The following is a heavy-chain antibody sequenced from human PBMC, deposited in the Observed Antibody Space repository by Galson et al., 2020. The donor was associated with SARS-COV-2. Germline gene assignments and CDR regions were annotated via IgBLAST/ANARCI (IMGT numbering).Heavy chain of an antibody. CDR3: ARTDYASGSHVDY. Sequence: HGESLKISCKGSGYSFSNYWIAWVRQMPGKGLEYMGIIYPGDSDTRYNPSFRGQVTISADESITTAYLQWSSLKASDTATYYCARTDYASGSHVDYWGQGTLVTVSA. CDR2: IYPGDSDT. J-gene: IGHJ4*02. V-gene: IGHV5-51*01. CDR1: GYSFSNYW. D-gene: IGHD3-10*01.